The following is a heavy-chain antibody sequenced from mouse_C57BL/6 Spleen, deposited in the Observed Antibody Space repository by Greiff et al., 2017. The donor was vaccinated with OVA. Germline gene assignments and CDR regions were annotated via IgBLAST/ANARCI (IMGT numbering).Heavy chain of an antibody. Sequence: VQLQQPGAELVMPGASVKLSCKASGYTFTSYWMHWVKQRPGQGLEWIGEIDPSDSYTNYNQKFKGKSTLTVDKSSSTAYMQLSSLTSEDSAVYYCARQIYYGNYRDAMDYWGQGTSVTVSS. CDR3: ARQIYYGNYRDAMDY. J-gene: IGHJ4*01. V-gene: IGHV1-69*01. CDR1: GYTFTSYW. CDR2: IDPSDSYT. D-gene: IGHD2-1*01.